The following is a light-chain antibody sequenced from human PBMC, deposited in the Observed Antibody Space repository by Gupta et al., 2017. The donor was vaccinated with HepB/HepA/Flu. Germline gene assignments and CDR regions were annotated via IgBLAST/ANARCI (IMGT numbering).Light chain of an antibody. CDR3: QRCASTPLS. V-gene: IGKV1-39*01. J-gene: IGKJ4*01. CDR2: AAS. Sequence: DIQMTQSPSSLSASVGDRVTITCRASQSISSYLNWYQQKPGKAPKLLIYAASSLQSGVPSTFSGSASVTDFTLTIIILHPEDFATYYFQRCASTPLSFGSGTRVEIK. CDR1: QSISSY.